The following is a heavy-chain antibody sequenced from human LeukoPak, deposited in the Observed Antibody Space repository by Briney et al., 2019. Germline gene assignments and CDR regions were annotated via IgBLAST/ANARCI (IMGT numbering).Heavy chain of an antibody. J-gene: IGHJ4*02. Sequence: KPSETPSLNCTVSGGSISSSSYYLGWVPQPPGKGLEWIGSIYYSGSTYYNPSLKSRVTISVDTSKNQFSLKLSSVTAADTAVYYCARHSRGEGTPSDYWGQGTLVTVSS. CDR3: ARHSRGEGTPSDY. D-gene: IGHD3-10*01. CDR2: IYYSGST. CDR1: GGSISSSSYY. V-gene: IGHV4-39*01.